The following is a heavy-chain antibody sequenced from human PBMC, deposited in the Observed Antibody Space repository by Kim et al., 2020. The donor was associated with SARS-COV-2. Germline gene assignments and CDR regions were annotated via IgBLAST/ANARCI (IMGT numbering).Heavy chain of an antibody. V-gene: IGHV4-34*01. D-gene: IGHD2-15*01. Sequence: SETLSLTCAVYGGSFSGYYWSWIRQPPGKGLEWIGEINHSGSTNYNPSLKSRVTISVDTSKNQFSLKLSSVTAADTAVYYCARGKDIVVVVAAGVWFDPWGQGTLVTVSS. CDR3: ARGKDIVVVVAAGVWFDP. J-gene: IGHJ5*02. CDR2: INHSGST. CDR1: GGSFSGYY.